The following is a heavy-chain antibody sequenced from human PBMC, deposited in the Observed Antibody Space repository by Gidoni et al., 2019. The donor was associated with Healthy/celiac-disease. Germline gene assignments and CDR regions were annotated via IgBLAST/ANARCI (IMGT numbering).Heavy chain of an antibody. V-gene: IGHV3-53*01. D-gene: IGHD1-26*01. CDR3: ARIYREAFDY. CDR2: IYSGGST. CDR1: GFTVSSNN. Sequence: EVQLVESGRGLIPPGGSLRLSCAASGFTVSSNNMSWVRQAPGKGLEWVSLIYSGGSTYYADSVKGRFTISRDNSKNTLYLQINSLRAEDTAVYYCARIYREAFDYWGQGTLVTVSS. J-gene: IGHJ4*02.